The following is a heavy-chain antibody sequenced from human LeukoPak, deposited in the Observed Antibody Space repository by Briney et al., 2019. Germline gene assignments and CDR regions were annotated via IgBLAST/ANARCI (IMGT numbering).Heavy chain of an antibody. CDR1: GFTFDDYA. CDR3: AKDERDGSGTFYYYGMDV. V-gene: IGHV3-9*01. J-gene: IGHJ6*02. D-gene: IGHD3-10*01. Sequence: GGSLRLSCAASGFTFDDYAMHWVRQAPGKGLEWVSGISWNSGSIGYADSVKGRFTISRDNAKNSLYLQMNSLRAEDTALYYCAKDERDGSGTFYYYGMDVWGQGTTVTVSS. CDR2: ISWNSGSI.